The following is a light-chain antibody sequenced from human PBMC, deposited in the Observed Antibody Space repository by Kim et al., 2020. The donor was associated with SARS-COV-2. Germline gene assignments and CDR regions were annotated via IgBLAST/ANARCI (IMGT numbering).Light chain of an antibody. CDR3: AAWDDSLNPHVV. CDR1: SSNVGGNT. V-gene: IGLV1-44*01. CDR2: SDT. Sequence: GVTIPCSGSSSNVGGNTVNWYQQLPGTAPKLLIYSDTQRPSGVPDRVSGSKSGTSASLAISGLQSEDEADYYCAAWDDSLNPHVVFGGGTQLTVL. J-gene: IGLJ2*01.